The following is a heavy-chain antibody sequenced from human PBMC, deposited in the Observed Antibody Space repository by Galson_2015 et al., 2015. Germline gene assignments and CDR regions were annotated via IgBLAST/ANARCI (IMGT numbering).Heavy chain of an antibody. Sequence: ETLSLTCAVSGGSISSRNWWRWVRQPPGKGLEWIGEIYHSGSTNYNPSLKSRVTISVDKSKNQFSLKLSSVTAADTAVYYCASICSSTSCYFHYFDYWGQGTLVTVSS. CDR3: ASICSSTSCYFHYFDY. V-gene: IGHV4-4*02. CDR2: IYHSGST. CDR1: GGSISSRNW. D-gene: IGHD2-2*01. J-gene: IGHJ4*02.